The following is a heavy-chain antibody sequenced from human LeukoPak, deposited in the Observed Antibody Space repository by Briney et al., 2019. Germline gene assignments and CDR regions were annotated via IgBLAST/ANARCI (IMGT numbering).Heavy chain of an antibody. CDR3: ARVGYSGSPGDY. V-gene: IGHV3-23*01. D-gene: IGHD1-26*01. Sequence: GGSLRLSCAASEFTFSIKAISWVRQPPGKGREWGSAISGSGGSTYYADSVKGRFTISRDNSKNTLYLQMNSLRAEDTAVYYCARVGYSGSPGDYWGQGTLVTVSS. CDR1: EFTFSIKA. J-gene: IGHJ4*02. CDR2: ISGSGGST.